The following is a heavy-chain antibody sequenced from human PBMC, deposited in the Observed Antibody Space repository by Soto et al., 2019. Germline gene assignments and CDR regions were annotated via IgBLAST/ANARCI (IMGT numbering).Heavy chain of an antibody. V-gene: IGHV1-2*04. Sequence: ASVKVSCKASGYTFTGYYMHWVRQAPGQGLEWMGWINPNSGGTNYAQKFQGWVTMTRDTSISTAYMELSRLRSDDTAVYYFARGGYYYDSSGYNTPGQLDYWGQGTLVTVSS. D-gene: IGHD3-22*01. CDR1: GYTFTGYY. J-gene: IGHJ4*02. CDR3: ARGGYYYDSSGYNTPGQLDY. CDR2: INPNSGGT.